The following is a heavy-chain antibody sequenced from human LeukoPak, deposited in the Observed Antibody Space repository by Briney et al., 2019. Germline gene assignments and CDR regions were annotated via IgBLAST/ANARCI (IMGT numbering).Heavy chain of an antibody. J-gene: IGHJ6*03. V-gene: IGHV1-46*01. CDR3: ARGPSITMVRGGQWYYYMDV. CDR2: INPNAGTT. D-gene: IGHD3-10*01. Sequence: VASVKVSCKASGYTFTSYYMHWVRQAPGQGLEWMGIINPNAGTTSYAQKFQGRVTVTRDTSTSTVYMELSSLRSEDTAVYYCARGPSITMVRGGQWYYYMDVWGKGTTVTISS. CDR1: GYTFTSYY.